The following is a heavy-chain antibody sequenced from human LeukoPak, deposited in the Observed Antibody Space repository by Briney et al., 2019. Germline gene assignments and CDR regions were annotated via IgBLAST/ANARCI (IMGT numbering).Heavy chain of an antibody. CDR1: GGTFSSYA. V-gene: IGHV1-69*05. Sequence: SVKVSCKASGGTFSSYAISWVRQAPGQGLEWMGGIIPIFGTANYAQKFQGRVTITTDESTSTAYMELSSLRYEDTAVYYCARLGRDGYKGDYWGQGTLVTVSS. CDR2: IIPIFGTA. J-gene: IGHJ4*02. D-gene: IGHD5-24*01. CDR3: ARLGRDGYKGDY.